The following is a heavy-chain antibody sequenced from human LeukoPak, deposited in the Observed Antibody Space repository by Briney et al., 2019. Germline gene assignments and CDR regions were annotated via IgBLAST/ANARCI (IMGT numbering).Heavy chain of an antibody. CDR2: TNYDGSDR. CDR3: AKDLPDRYSLEY. D-gene: IGHD2-15*01. Sequence: GRSLRPSCAASGFTFRNYAMCWVRQAPGKGLEWVAFTNYDGSDRCYADSVKGRFTVSRDNPKNTLYLQMNSLRTEDTAVYYCAKDLPDRYSLEYWGQGTMVTVPS. J-gene: IGHJ4*02. CDR1: GFTFRNYA. V-gene: IGHV3-30*18.